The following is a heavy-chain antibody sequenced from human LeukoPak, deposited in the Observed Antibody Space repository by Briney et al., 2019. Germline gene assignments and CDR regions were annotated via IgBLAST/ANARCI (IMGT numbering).Heavy chain of an antibody. J-gene: IGHJ6*02. CDR2: VTYDGSGK. CDR1: GFTFTSYG. CDR3: AKDHVIMVRGGYFSVDV. V-gene: IGHV3-30*18. D-gene: IGHD3-10*01. Sequence: GGSLRLSCAASGFTFTSYGIHWVRQAPGKGPEWVAVVTYDGSGKWYADAVKGRFTISRGNSKNTLYLQMNSLRTEDTAVYYCAKDHVIMVRGGYFSVDVWGQGTTVIVSS.